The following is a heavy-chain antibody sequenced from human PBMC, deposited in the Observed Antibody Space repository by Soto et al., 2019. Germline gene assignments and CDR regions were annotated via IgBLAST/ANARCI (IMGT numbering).Heavy chain of an antibody. D-gene: IGHD1-1*01. CDR3: ARDQRGTLDAFDI. Sequence: SVKVSCKASGFTFTSSAVQWVRQARGQRLEWIGWIVVGSGNTNYAQKFQERVTITRDMSTSTAYMELNSLRAEDTAVYYCARDQRGTLDAFDIWGQGTMVTVSS. CDR2: IVVGSGNT. V-gene: IGHV1-58*01. CDR1: GFTFTSSA. J-gene: IGHJ3*02.